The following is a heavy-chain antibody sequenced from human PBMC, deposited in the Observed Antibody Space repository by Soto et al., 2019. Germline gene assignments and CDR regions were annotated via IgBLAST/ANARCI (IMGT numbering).Heavy chain of an antibody. CDR2: ISSSSSYI. CDR3: ARDLYYYDHWFDP. D-gene: IGHD3-22*01. V-gene: IGHV3-21*01. J-gene: IGHJ5*02. CDR1: GFTFSSYS. Sequence: EVQLVESGGGLVKPGGSLRLSCAASGFTFSSYSMNWVRQAPGKGLEWVSSISSSSSYIYYADSVKGRFTISRDNAKNSLYLQMNSLRAEDTAVYYYARDLYYYDHWFDPWGQGTLVTVSS.